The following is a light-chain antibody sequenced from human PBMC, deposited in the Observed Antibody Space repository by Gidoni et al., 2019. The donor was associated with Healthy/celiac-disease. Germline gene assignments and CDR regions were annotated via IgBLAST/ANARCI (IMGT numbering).Light chain of an antibody. J-gene: IGKJ5*01. V-gene: IGKV3-20*01. CDR1: QSVSSSY. CDR2: GAS. Sequence: EIVFTQSPGTLSLSPGERATLSCRASQSVSSSYLAWYQQKPGQAPRLLIYGASRRATGIPDRCSGRGAGKDFTITISRLEPEDFAVYYCQQYGSSITFGQGTRLEIK. CDR3: QQYGSSIT.